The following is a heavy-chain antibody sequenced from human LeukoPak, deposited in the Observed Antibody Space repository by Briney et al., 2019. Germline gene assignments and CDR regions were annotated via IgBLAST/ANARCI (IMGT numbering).Heavy chain of an antibody. CDR1: GGSISSSSYY. CDR2: IYYSGST. Sequence: SETLSLTCTVSGGSISSSSYYWGWIRQPPGKGLEWIGSIYYSGSTYYNPSLKSRVTISVDTSKNQFSLKLSSVTAADTAVYYCARGNLFRLQLFDYWGQGTLVTVSS. V-gene: IGHV4-39*07. J-gene: IGHJ4*02. D-gene: IGHD5-24*01. CDR3: ARGNLFRLQLFDY.